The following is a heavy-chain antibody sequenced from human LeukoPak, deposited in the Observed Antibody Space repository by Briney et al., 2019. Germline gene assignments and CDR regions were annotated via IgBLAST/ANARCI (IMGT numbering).Heavy chain of an antibody. CDR3: ARQGYTASYYFLDY. CDR1: GGSFSGYY. Sequence: SETLSLTCAVYGGSFSGYYCHWIRQPPGKGLEWIGEIDHSGSTSYNPSLKSRVTMSVDTSKNQFSLKLTSLTAADTAVYYCARQGYTASYYFLDYWSQGTLVTVSS. CDR2: IDHSGST. J-gene: IGHJ4*02. V-gene: IGHV4-34*01. D-gene: IGHD1-26*01.